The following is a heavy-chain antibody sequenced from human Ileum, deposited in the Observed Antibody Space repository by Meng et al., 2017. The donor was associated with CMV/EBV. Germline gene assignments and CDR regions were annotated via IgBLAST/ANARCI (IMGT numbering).Heavy chain of an antibody. CDR1: GYTFTSYD. J-gene: IGHJ5*02. D-gene: IGHD2-15*01. CDR2: ISAYNGNT. V-gene: IGHV1-18*01. Sequence: QVQRVRVGAGVKKPGASVKVSCKASGYTFTSYDISWVRQAPGQGLEWLGWISAYNGNTNYAQKLQGRVTMTTDTSTTTAYMELRSLRSDDTAVYYCARSGGHCSGGSCPDAWGQGTLVTVSS. CDR3: ARSGGHCSGGSCPDA.